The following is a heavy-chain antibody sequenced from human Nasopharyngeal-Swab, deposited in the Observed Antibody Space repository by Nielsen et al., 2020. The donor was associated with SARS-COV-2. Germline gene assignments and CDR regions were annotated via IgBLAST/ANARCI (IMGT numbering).Heavy chain of an antibody. D-gene: IGHD3-10*01. CDR2: ISGSGGST. CDR1: GFTFSSYA. Sequence: GESLKISCAASGFTFSSYAMSWVRQAPGKGLEWVSAISGSGGSTYYADSVKGRFTISRDNSKTTLYLQMNSLRAEDKAVYYCAKDGGITMVRGVLDYWGQGTLVTVSS. J-gene: IGHJ4*02. V-gene: IGHV3-23*01. CDR3: AKDGGITMVRGVLDY.